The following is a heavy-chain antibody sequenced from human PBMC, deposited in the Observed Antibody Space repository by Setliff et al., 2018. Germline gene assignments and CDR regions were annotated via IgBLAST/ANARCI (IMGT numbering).Heavy chain of an antibody. J-gene: IGHJ4*02. CDR1: GYGFTSYG. Sequence: ASVKVSCKASGYGFTSYGISWVRQAPGQGLEWMGWINPLSGDTNYALKFEGRVTMTRDTSISTAYMELTSLTSEDTAVYYCARNIGMGQRDYFDYWGQGTVVTVSS. V-gene: IGHV1-2*02. CDR2: INPLSGDT. D-gene: IGHD5-18*01. CDR3: ARNIGMGQRDYFDY.